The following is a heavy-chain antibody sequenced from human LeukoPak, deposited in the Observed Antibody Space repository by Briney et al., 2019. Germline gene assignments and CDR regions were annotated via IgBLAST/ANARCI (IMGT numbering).Heavy chain of an antibody. V-gene: IGHV1-69*05. CDR3: ARNEGYYYDSSGYYNY. CDR1: GGTFSSYA. J-gene: IGHJ4*02. Sequence: SVKVSCTASGGTFSSYAISWVRQAPGQGLEWMGGLIPIFGTANYAQKFQGRVTITTDESTSTAYMELSSLKSEDTAVYYCARNEGYYYDSSGYYNYWGQGTLVTVSS. CDR2: LIPIFGTA. D-gene: IGHD3-22*01.